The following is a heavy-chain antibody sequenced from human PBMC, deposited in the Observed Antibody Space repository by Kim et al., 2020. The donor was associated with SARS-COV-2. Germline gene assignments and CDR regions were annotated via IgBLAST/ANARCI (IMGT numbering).Heavy chain of an antibody. V-gene: IGHV3-43*01. Sequence: YADAVKDRFTITRDNSKNSLYLQMNSRRTEDTALYYCAKIGGWVGYGMDVWGQGTTVTVSS. J-gene: IGHJ6*02. D-gene: IGHD2-15*01. CDR3: AKIGGWVGYGMDV.